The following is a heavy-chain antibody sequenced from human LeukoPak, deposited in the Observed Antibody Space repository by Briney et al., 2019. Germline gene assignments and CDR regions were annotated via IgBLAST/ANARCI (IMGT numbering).Heavy chain of an antibody. D-gene: IGHD3-10*01. Sequence: SGGSLRLSCAASGVTVSTIYMGWVRQAPGKGLDWVSVIYPDGKAYYAESVKVRFTISRDSSENTLFLQMNSLRAEDTAVYYCATLKGWYGEGCFDYWGQGTLVTVSS. CDR3: ATLKGWYGEGCFDY. V-gene: IGHV3-53*01. CDR1: GVTVSTIY. CDR2: IYPDGKA. J-gene: IGHJ4*02.